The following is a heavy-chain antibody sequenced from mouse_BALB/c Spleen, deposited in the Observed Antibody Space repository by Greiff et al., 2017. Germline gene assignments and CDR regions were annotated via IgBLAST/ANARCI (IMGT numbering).Heavy chain of an antibody. J-gene: IGHJ2*01. V-gene: IGHV1-63*02. CDR2: IYPGGGYT. CDR1: GYTFTNYW. Sequence: QVQLKESGAELVRPGTSVKISCKASGYTFTNYWLGWVKQRPGHGLEWIGDIYPGGGYTNYNEKFKGKATLTADTSSSTAYMQLSSLTSEDSAVYFCAFYRYERDYWGQGTTLTVSS. D-gene: IGHD2-14*01. CDR3: AFYRYERDY.